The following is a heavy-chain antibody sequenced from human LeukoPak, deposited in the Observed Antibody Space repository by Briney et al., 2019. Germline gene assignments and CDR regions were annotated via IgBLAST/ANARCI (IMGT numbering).Heavy chain of an antibody. CDR3: ARARRTTVVTPGYFDY. CDR2: IYHSGST. V-gene: IGHV4-38-2*01. D-gene: IGHD4-23*01. CDR1: GYSISSGYY. J-gene: IGHJ4*02. Sequence: PSETLSLTCAVSGYSISSGYYWGWLREPPEKGLEWIGIIYHSGSTYYNPSLKSRVTISVDTSKNQFSLKLSSVTAADTAVYYCARARRTTVVTPGYFDYWGQGTLVTVSS.